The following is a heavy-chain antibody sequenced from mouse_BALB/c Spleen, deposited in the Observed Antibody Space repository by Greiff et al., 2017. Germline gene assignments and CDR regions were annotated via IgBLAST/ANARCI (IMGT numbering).Heavy chain of an antibody. J-gene: IGHJ3*01. CDR1: GFTFSSYA. CDR2: ISSGGSYT. D-gene: IGHD1-1*01. CDR3: ARDRDYYGSSSLFAY. V-gene: IGHV5-9-3*01. Sequence: DVQLVESGGGLVKPGGSLKLSCAASGFTFSSYAMSWVRQTPEKRLEWVATISSGGSYTYYPDSVKGRFTISRDNAKNTLYLQMSSLRSEDTAMYYCARDRDYYGSSSLFAYWGQGTLVTVAA.